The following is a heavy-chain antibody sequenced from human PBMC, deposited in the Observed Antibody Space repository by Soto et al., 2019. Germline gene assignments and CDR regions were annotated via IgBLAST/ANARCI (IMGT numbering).Heavy chain of an antibody. CDR1: GGSISSGGYY. D-gene: IGHD2-15*01. CDR2: IYYSGST. CDR3: ARRGEEYCSGGSCYSEYYYYYMDV. V-gene: IGHV4-31*03. J-gene: IGHJ6*03. Sequence: SETLSLTCTVSGGSISSGGYYWSWIRQHPGKGLEWIGYIYYSGSTYYNPSLKSRVTISVDTSKNEFSLKLSSVTAADTAVYYCARRGEEYCSGGSCYSEYYYYYMDVWGIGTTVTVSS.